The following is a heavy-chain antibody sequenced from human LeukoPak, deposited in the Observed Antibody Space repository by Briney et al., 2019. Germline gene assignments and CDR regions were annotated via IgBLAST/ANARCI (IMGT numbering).Heavy chain of an antibody. CDR1: GFTASSNY. Sequence: GGSLRLSCAASGFTASSNYMSWVRQAPGKGLERVSVIYSGGSTYYADSVKGRFTISRDNSKNTLYLQMNSLRAEDTAVYYCARGPTTVVTHFDYWGQGTLVTVSS. J-gene: IGHJ4*02. CDR2: IYSGGST. D-gene: IGHD4-23*01. CDR3: ARGPTTVVTHFDY. V-gene: IGHV3-53*01.